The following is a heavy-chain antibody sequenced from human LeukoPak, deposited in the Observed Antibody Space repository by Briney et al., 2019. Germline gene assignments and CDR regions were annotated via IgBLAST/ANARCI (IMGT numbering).Heavy chain of an antibody. CDR2: ISVSGGNT. V-gene: IGHV3-23*01. CDR1: GFTFSTFG. J-gene: IGHJ5*02. D-gene: IGHD6-6*01. CDR3: AKVLPSSSSPDP. Sequence: GGSLRLSCAASGFTFSTFGMTWVRQAPGKGLEWVSGISVSGGNTYYADSVKGRFSISRDNSKNTMYLQMNSLRADATAVYYSAKVLPSSSSPDPWGQGTLVTVSS.